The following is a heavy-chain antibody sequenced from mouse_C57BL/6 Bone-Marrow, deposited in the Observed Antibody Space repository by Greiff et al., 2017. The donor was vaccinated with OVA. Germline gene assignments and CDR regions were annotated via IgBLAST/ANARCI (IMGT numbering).Heavy chain of an antibody. D-gene: IGHD1-1*01. CDR1: GFSLTSYG. J-gene: IGHJ2*01. V-gene: IGHV2-2*01. CDR2: IWSGGST. Sequence: VQLQQSGPGLVQPSQSLSITCTVSGFSLTSYGVHWVRQSPGKGLEWLGVIWSGGSTDYNAAFISRLSISKDNSKIQVFFKMNSLQADDTAIYYCARNRDYYGSPLHFDYWGQGTTLTGSS. CDR3: ARNRDYYGSPLHFDY.